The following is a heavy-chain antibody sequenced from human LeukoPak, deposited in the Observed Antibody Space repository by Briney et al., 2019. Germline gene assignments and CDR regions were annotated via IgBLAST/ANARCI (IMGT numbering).Heavy chain of an antibody. CDR2: INHSGST. Sequence: SETLSLTCAVYGGSFSGYYWSWIRQPRGKGLEWIGEINHSGSTNYNPSLKSRVTISVDTSKNQFSLKLSSVTAADTAVYYCARGLGSGSSWYKYWGQGTLVTVSS. CDR1: GGSFSGYY. CDR3: ARGLGSGSSWYKY. V-gene: IGHV4-34*01. J-gene: IGHJ4*02. D-gene: IGHD6-13*01.